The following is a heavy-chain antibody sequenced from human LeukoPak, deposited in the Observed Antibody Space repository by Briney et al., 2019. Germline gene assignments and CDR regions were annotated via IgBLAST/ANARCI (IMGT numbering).Heavy chain of an antibody. V-gene: IGHV3-23*01. CDR1: GFTFSSYG. J-gene: IGHJ4*02. Sequence: GGSLRLSCAASGFTFSSYGMSWVRQAPGKGLEWVSAISGSGGSTYYADSVKGRFTISRDNSKNTLYLQMNSLRAEDTAVYYCAKDRAGYSSGWIFDYWGQGTLVTVSS. CDR2: ISGSGGST. D-gene: IGHD6-19*01. CDR3: AKDRAGYSSGWIFDY.